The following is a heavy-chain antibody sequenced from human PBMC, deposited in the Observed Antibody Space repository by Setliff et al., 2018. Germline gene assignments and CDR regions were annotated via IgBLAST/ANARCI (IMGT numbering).Heavy chain of an antibody. D-gene: IGHD2-15*01. CDR2: ISPDSIHI. CDR1: GFSFRTFS. CDR3: AKGKTTVNCSGSKCYSGFDS. Sequence: GGSLRLSCAASGFSFRTFSMHWVRQAPGKGLEWVSSISPDSIHIYYADSVKGRFTISRDNAKNSLYLQMNSLRAEDTALYYCAKGKTTVNCSGSKCYSGFDSWGQGTLVTVSS. V-gene: IGHV3-21*04. J-gene: IGHJ4*02.